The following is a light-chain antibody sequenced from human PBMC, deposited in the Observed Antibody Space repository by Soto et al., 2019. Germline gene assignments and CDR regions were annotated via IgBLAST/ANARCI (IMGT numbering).Light chain of an antibody. J-gene: IGKJ1*01. Sequence: DIQMTQSPSSLSASVGDRVTITCRASQDINTYLAWYQQKAGKVPKLLIYSASTLQSGVPSRFSGSGSGTDFTLTITSLQPEDVATYYCQKYNSAPRTLGQGTKVDIK. V-gene: IGKV1-27*01. CDR2: SAS. CDR3: QKYNSAPRT. CDR1: QDINTY.